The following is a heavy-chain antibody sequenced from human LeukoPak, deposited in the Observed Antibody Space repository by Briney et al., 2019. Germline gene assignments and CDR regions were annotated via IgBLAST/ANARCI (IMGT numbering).Heavy chain of an antibody. V-gene: IGHV4-34*01. CDR2: INHSGST. CDR3: ARVNYDFWSGPKFRFDP. Sequence: PSENLSLTCAVYGESFSGYYWSWIRQPPGKGLEWIGEINHSGSTNYNPSLKSRVTISVDTSKNQFSLKLSSVTAADTAVYYCARVNYDFWSGPKFRFDPWGQGTLVTVSS. D-gene: IGHD3-3*01. J-gene: IGHJ5*02. CDR1: GESFSGYY.